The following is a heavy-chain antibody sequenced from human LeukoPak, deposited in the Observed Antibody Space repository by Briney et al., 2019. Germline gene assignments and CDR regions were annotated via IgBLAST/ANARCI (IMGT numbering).Heavy chain of an antibody. CDR3: ARDYYDSSPGEHWFDP. CDR1: GYTFTSYG. Sequence: GASVKVSCKASGYTFTSYGIIWVRQAPGQGLEWMGWISAYNGNTNYAQKLQGRVTMTTDTSTSTAYMELRSLRSDDTAVYYCARDYYDSSPGEHWFDPWGQGTLVTVSS. J-gene: IGHJ5*02. D-gene: IGHD3-22*01. CDR2: ISAYNGNT. V-gene: IGHV1-18*01.